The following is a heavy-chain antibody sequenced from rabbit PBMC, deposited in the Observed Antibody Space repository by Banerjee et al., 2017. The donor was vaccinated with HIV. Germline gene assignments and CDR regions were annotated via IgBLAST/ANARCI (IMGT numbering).Heavy chain of an antibody. CDR3: ARRLTTHNYYTGYFNL. V-gene: IGHV1S45*01. J-gene: IGHJ4*01. D-gene: IGHD8-1*01. Sequence: QEQLVESGGGLVQPEGSLTLTCTASGFSFSNNYYMCWVRQAPGKGLEWIACIYSSSGSTYYASWVNGRFTISKASSTTVTLQMTSLTAADTATYFCARRLTTHNYYTGYFNLWGPGTLVTVS. CDR2: IYSSSGST. CDR1: GFSFSNNYY.